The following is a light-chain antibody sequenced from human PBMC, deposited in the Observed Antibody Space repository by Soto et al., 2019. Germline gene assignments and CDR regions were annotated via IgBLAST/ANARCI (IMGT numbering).Light chain of an antibody. Sequence: ETGLSQSPCTVSLSPGDRATLSCRAIQSVSSSYLAWYQQKPGQSPRLLIYDASTRATGIPARFSGSGSGTEFTLTISSLQSEDFAVYYCQQYNNWPPWTFGQGTKVDI. J-gene: IGKJ1*01. CDR2: DAS. CDR1: QSVSSSY. CDR3: QQYNNWPPWT. V-gene: IGKV3-15*01.